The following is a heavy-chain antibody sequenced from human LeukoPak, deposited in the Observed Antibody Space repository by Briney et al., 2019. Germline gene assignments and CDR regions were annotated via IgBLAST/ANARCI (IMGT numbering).Heavy chain of an antibody. J-gene: IGHJ4*02. Sequence: GGSLRLSCAASGFTFSSYWMHWVRQAPGKGLVWVSRINSDGSSTSYADSVKGRFTISRDNAKNTLYLQMNSLRAEDTAVYYCARVYSSGWYVVDYWGQGTLVTVSS. CDR1: GFTFSSYW. V-gene: IGHV3-74*01. D-gene: IGHD6-19*01. CDR2: INSDGSST. CDR3: ARVYSSGWYVVDY.